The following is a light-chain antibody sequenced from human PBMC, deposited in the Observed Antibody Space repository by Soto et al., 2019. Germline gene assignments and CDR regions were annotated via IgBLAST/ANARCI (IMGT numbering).Light chain of an antibody. V-gene: IGKV1-8*01. J-gene: IGKJ4*01. Sequence: AIRLTQSPSSLSASAGDRVTITCRTSPDISTYFAWYQHKPGQAPRLLIYGASTGHTGVPPRFSGSGSGTDFTLTVGGLQPEDSAIYYCQQYYSCPFTFGGGTKVEI. CDR1: PDISTY. CDR2: GAS. CDR3: QQYYSCPFT.